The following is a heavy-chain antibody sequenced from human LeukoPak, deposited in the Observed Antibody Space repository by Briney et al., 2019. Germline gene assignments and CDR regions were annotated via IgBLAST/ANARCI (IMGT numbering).Heavy chain of an antibody. V-gene: IGHV4-38-2*01. D-gene: IGHD3-22*01. CDR3: ARRIANYYDSSGYCRNWFDP. CDR2: NYHSGST. Sequence: SETLSLTCAVSGYSVSSGYYCCCLQQPPERRLEGSGGNYHSGSTYYIPSLKSRVIISVETSKNQFSLRLRSVTAADTAVYDCARRIANYYDSSGYCRNWFDPWGQGTLVTVSS. J-gene: IGHJ5*02. CDR1: GYSVSSGYY.